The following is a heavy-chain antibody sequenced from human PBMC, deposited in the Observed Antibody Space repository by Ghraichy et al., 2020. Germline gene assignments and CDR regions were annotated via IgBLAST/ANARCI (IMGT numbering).Heavy chain of an antibody. CDR3: AKGVGRFGEIFGLTPIDY. V-gene: IGHV4-39*07. Sequence: SETLSLTCTVSGGSIRSSSYYWGWIRQPPGKGLEWIGSMYSSGRTYHNPSLQSRVSILVDMSKNQFSLKLSSVTAADTAVYYCAKGVGRFGEIFGLTPIDYWGQGTLVTVSS. CDR1: GGSIRSSSYY. J-gene: IGHJ4*02. CDR2: MYSSGRT. D-gene: IGHD3-10*01.